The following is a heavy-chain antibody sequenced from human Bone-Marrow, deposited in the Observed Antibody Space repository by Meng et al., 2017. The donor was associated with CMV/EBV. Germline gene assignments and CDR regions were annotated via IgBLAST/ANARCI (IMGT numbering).Heavy chain of an antibody. V-gene: IGHV3-74*02. CDR2: IDGDGRGI. J-gene: IGHJ4*02. CDR1: GFTLGSHW. D-gene: IGHD1-26*01. Sequence: GRLVGSGGGVVQPGRSLRLSCAASGFTLGSHWMHWVRQAPGKGLEWVSRIDGDGRGISYADSVQGRFSISRDNAKNTLYLQMDSLRVEDTAVYYCARGVAETLGWEMGYWGQGTLVTVSS. CDR3: ARGVAETLGWEMGY.